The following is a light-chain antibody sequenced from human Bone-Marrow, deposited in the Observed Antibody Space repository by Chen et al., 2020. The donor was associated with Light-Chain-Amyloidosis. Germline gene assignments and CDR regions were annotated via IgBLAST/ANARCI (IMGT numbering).Light chain of an antibody. CDR2: TAS. J-gene: IGKJ3*01. CDR3: QQSYTSPFT. CDR1: QTISIY. Sequence: DIQMTQSPASLSAFVGDAVVITCRASQTISIYLNLYQHKPGKAPKLLIYTASNLQRGVPSRFSGSGSGTDFTLNVSSLQPEDFATYYCQQSYTSPFTFGPGTKVDIK. V-gene: IGKV1-39*01.